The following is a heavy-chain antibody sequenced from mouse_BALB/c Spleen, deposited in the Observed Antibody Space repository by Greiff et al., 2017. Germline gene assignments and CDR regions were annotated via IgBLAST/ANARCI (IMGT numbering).Heavy chain of an antibody. Sequence: EVKLMESGGGLVQPGGSLRLSCATSGFTFTDYYMSWVRQPPGKALEWLGFIRNKANGYTTEYSASVKGRFTISRDNSQSILYLQMNTLRAEDSATYYCARDDGRAYWGQGTLVTVSA. V-gene: IGHV7-3*02. CDR1: GFTFTDYY. CDR2: IRNKANGYTT. J-gene: IGHJ3*01. CDR3: ARDDGRAY. D-gene: IGHD1-1*02.